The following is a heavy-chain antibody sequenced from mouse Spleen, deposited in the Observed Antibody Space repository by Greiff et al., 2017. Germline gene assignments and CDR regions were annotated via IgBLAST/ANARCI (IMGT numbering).Heavy chain of an antibody. CDR3: ARAATTATAWFAY. V-gene: IGHV3-1*01. CDR2: ISYSGST. D-gene: IGHD1-2*01. J-gene: IGHJ3*01. Sequence: EVMLVESGPGMVKPSQSLSLTCTVTGYSITSGYDWHWIRHFPGNKLEWMGYISYSGSTNYNPSLKSRISITHDTSKNHFFLKLNSVTTEDTATYYCARAATTATAWFAYWGQGTLVTVSA. CDR1: GYSITSGYD.